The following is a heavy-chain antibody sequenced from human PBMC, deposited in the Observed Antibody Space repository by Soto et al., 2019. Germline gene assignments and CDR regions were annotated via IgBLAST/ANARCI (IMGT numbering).Heavy chain of an antibody. J-gene: IGHJ1*01. D-gene: IGHD6-25*01. Sequence: ASVKVSCKASGYTFTSYYMHWVRQAPGQGLEWMGLINPVSGSTNLPQKFRDRVSMTRDTSTSTVYMELINLRFEDAAVYYCARGPISSGGQHWGQGSQVTVSS. CDR2: INPVSGST. CDR3: ARGPISSGGQH. CDR1: GYTFTSYY. V-gene: IGHV1-46*01.